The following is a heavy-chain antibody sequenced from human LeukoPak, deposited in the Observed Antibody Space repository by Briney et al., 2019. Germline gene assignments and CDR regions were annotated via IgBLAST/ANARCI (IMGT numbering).Heavy chain of an antibody. Sequence: PGGSLRLSCAASGFTFSSYAMSWVRQAPGKGLEWVSAISGSGGSTYYADSVKGRFTISRDNAKNSLYLQMNSLRAEDTAVYYCARDLGIVVAGINLGYWGQGTLVTVSS. D-gene: IGHD6-19*01. V-gene: IGHV3-23*01. CDR3: ARDLGIVVAGINLGY. J-gene: IGHJ4*02. CDR2: ISGSGGST. CDR1: GFTFSSYA.